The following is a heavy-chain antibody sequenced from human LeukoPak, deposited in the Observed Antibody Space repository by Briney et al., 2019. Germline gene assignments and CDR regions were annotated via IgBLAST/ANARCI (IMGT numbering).Heavy chain of an antibody. CDR2: ITGSGDNT. V-gene: IGHV3-23*01. D-gene: IGHD2-2*01. CDR1: GFTFSRHA. Sequence: PGGSLRLSCAASGFTFSRHAMIWVRQAPGKGLEWVSAITGSGDNTYYSDAVKGRFTISRDNSMDTLWLQMSSLRAEDTAVYYCAKPMEDIVVVPPPNSLLDYYYYYGLDVWGQGTTVTVSS. J-gene: IGHJ6*02. CDR3: AKPMEDIVVVPPPNSLLDYYYYYGLDV.